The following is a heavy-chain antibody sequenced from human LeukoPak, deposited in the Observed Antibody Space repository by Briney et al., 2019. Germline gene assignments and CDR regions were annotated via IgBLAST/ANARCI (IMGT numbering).Heavy chain of an antibody. V-gene: IGHV4-30-2*01. CDR2: IYHSGST. CDR3: AIKNSSGYYWYFDL. CDR1: GGSISSGGYY. D-gene: IGHD3-22*01. Sequence: PSQTLSLTCTVSGGSISSGGYYWSWIRQPPGKGLEWIGYIYHSGSTYYNPSLESRVTISVDRSKNQFSLKLSSVTAADTAVYYCAIKNSSGYYWYFDLWGRGTLVTVSS. J-gene: IGHJ2*01.